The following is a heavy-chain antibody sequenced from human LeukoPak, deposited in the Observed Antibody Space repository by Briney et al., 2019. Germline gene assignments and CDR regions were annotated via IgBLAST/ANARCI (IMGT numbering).Heavy chain of an antibody. D-gene: IGHD3-10*01. CDR1: GGSISSYY. Sequence: SETLSLTCTVSGGSISSYYWSWIRQPPGKGLEWIGEINHSGSTNYNPSLKSRVTISVDTSKNQFSLKLSSVTAADTAVYYCASGYYSLDYWGQGTLVTVSS. J-gene: IGHJ4*02. V-gene: IGHV4-34*01. CDR3: ASGYYSLDY. CDR2: INHSGST.